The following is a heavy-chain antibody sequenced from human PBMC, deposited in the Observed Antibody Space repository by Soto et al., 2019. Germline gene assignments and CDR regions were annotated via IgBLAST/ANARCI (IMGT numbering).Heavy chain of an antibody. CDR3: ARIPDSSGWYLRFDY. D-gene: IGHD6-19*01. Sequence: QVTLKESGPVLVKPTETLTLTCTVSGFSLSNARMGVSWIRQPPGKALEWLAHIFSNDEKSYSTSLKSRLTSXXDXSXXQVVLTMTNMDPVDTATYYCARIPDSSGWYLRFDYWGQGTLVTVSS. CDR2: IFSNDEK. J-gene: IGHJ4*02. V-gene: IGHV2-26*01. CDR1: GFSLSNARMG.